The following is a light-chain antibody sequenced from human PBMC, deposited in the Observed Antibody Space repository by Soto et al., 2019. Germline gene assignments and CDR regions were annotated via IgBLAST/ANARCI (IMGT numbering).Light chain of an antibody. CDR2: DVS. CDR3: SSYTSSSTLEGV. J-gene: IGLJ1*01. Sequence: QSVLTQPASLSGSPGQSITISCTGTSSDVGGYNYVSWYQQHPGKAPKLMIYDVSNRPSGVSNRFSGSKSGNTASLTISGLQAEDEADHYCSSYTSSSTLEGVFGTGTKVTVL. V-gene: IGLV2-14*01. CDR1: SSDVGGYNY.